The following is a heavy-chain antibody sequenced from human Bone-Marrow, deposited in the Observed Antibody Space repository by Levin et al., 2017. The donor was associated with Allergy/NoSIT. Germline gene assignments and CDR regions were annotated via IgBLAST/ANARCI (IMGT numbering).Heavy chain of an antibody. CDR1: GGSISSSSYF. J-gene: IGHJ5*02. Sequence: PSETLSLTCTVSGGSISSSSYFWGWIRQPPGKGLEWIGSIYYSGSTYYNPSLKSRVTISVDTSKNQFSLKLSSVTAADTAVYYCATHEGPLRFLEWLLSGGDWFDPWGQGTLVTVSS. V-gene: IGHV4-39*01. CDR3: ATHEGPLRFLEWLLSGGDWFDP. CDR2: IYYSGST. D-gene: IGHD3-3*01.